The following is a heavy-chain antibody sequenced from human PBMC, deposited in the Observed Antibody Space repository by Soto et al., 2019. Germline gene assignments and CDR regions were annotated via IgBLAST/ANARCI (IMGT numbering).Heavy chain of an antibody. V-gene: IGHV4-59*01. CDR3: ARGVYDYWSGYYAGSGLDV. D-gene: IGHD3-3*01. J-gene: IGHJ6*02. CDR1: GGSMSPYY. Sequence: QVQLLESGPGLLKPSETLSLTCSVSGGSMSPYYWSWIRQSPRKGLEWIGYIYYSGNTNYNPSLKSRVTISVDTSEDQFSLRLSSVTTADSAVYYCARGVYDYWSGYYAGSGLDVWGPGTTVIVSS. CDR2: IYYSGNT.